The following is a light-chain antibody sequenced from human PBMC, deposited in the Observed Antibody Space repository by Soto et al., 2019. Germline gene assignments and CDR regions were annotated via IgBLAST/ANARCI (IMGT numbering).Light chain of an antibody. V-gene: IGKV3-20*01. CDR2: GTS. CDR3: QQYHSSLWT. CDR1: QSVSSSY. Sequence: AQTPGTLSWSPGERATLSCRASQSVSSSYLAWYQQKPGQAPRLLIYGTSSRATGIPDRFSGSGSGTDFTLTISRLEPEDFAVYYCQQYHSSLWTFGQGTKVDI. J-gene: IGKJ1*01.